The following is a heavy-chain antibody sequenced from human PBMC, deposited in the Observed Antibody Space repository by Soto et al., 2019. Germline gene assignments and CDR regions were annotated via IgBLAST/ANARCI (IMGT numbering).Heavy chain of an antibody. CDR1: GFNFRSYC. Sequence: AGGSLRLSCEASGFNFRSYCMNWVRQAPGKGLEWVASISSSSAFSYYADSVKGRFTISRDNAHNSVSLQMNSLRAEDTAVYYCARDPCQQLVLYFYYGMDLWGQGTTVTVSS. CDR3: ARDPCQQLVLYFYYGMDL. V-gene: IGHV3-21*01. CDR2: ISSSSAFS. J-gene: IGHJ6*02. D-gene: IGHD6-13*01.